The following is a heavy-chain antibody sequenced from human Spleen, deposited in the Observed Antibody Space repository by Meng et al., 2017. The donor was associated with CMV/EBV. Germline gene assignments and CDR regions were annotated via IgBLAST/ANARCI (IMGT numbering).Heavy chain of an antibody. CDR2: IYTSGST. Sequence: QRQAVGPGLLKPSETLSLTCTVSGVSIRSYDWSWIRQPAGKGLEWIGRIYTSGSTNYNPSLKSRVTISVDTSKNQFSLKLSSVTAADTAVYYCARVPQTIAAGGWFDPWGQGTLVTVSS. CDR1: GVSIRSYD. D-gene: IGHD6-13*01. V-gene: IGHV4-4*07. J-gene: IGHJ5*02. CDR3: ARVPQTIAAGGWFDP.